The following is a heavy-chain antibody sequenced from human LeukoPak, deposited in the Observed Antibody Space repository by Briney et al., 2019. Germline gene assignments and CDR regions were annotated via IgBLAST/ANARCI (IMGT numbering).Heavy chain of an antibody. D-gene: IGHD3-10*01. CDR2: ISGSGGST. CDR3: AKDGRHPIITMVRGVLDY. Sequence: GGSLRPSCAASGFTFSSYAMSWVRQAPGKGLEWVSAISGSGGSTYYADSVKGRFTISRDNSKNTLYLQMNSLRAEDTAVYYCAKDGRHPIITMVRGVLDYWGQGTLVTVSS. CDR1: GFTFSSYA. V-gene: IGHV3-23*01. J-gene: IGHJ4*02.